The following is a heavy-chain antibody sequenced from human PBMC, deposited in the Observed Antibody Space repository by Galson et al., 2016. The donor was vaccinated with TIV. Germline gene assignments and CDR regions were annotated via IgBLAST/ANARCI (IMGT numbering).Heavy chain of an antibody. Sequence: ETLSLTCFVSGGSLYSYYWSWIRQPPGKGLEWIGYFYYRGATNYNPSLRSRVSISEDTSKNQFSPRLKSVTAADTAVYYCARANWGSRDVFDVWGQGTMISVSS. CDR2: FYYRGAT. D-gene: IGHD7-27*01. CDR3: ARANWGSRDVFDV. V-gene: IGHV4-59*01. CDR1: GGSLYSYY. J-gene: IGHJ3*01.